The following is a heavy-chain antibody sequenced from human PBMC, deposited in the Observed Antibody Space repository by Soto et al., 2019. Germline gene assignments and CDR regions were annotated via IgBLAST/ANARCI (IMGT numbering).Heavy chain of an antibody. V-gene: IGHV3-23*01. CDR1: GFTFSSYA. D-gene: IGHD3-3*01. Sequence: PDGSWCLSCAASGFTFSSYAMSWVRQAPGKGLEWVSAISGSGGSTYYADSVKGRFTISRDNSKNTLYLQMNSLRAEDTALYYYAKGREWSRFNDWFDPWAQGTLVNVS. J-gene: IGHJ5*02. CDR2: ISGSGGST. CDR3: AKGREWSRFNDWFDP.